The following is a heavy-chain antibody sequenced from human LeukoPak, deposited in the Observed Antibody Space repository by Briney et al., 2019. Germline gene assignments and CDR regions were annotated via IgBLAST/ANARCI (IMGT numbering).Heavy chain of an antibody. CDR3: ARGVARSSKFHFSYYFDY. CDR1: GGSISSSSYY. CDR2: TYHSGST. V-gene: IGHV4-39*07. J-gene: IGHJ4*02. D-gene: IGHD6-6*01. Sequence: PSETLSLTCTVSGGSISSSSYYWGWIRQPPGKGLEWIGSTYHSGSTYYNPSLKSRVTISVDTSKNQFSLKLSSVTAADTAVYYCARGVARSSKFHFSYYFDYWGQGTLVTVSS.